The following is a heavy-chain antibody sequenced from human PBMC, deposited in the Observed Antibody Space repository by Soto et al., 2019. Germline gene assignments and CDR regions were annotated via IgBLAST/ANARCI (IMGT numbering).Heavy chain of an antibody. Sequence: LSLTCNISGASTTIYYWSWIRQSAGKGLEWIGRIYTTGNVNYNPSLRSRVTMSRDSSKNQLSLKLTSVTAADTAVYYCVRDRLNWFDPWGQGVLVTVS. CDR3: VRDRLNWFDP. CDR2: IYTTGNV. CDR1: GASTTIYY. V-gene: IGHV4-4*07. J-gene: IGHJ5*02.